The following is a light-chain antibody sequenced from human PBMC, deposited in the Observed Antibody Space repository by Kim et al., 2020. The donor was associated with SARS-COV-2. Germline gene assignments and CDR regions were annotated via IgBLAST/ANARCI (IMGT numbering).Light chain of an antibody. CDR3: QHYNSYPPS. CDR2: QAS. CDR1: QSISSW. J-gene: IGKJ4*01. Sequence: ASVGDRVSITCRASQSISSWLAWYQQKPGKAPKLLIYQASSLEGGVPSRFSGSGSGTEFTLTISSLQPDDHATYYCQHYNSYPPSFGGGTKVDIK. V-gene: IGKV1-5*03.